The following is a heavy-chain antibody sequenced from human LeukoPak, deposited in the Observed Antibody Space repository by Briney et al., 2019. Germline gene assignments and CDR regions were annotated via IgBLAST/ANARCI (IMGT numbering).Heavy chain of an antibody. Sequence: PGGSLRLSCAASGFTFSSYSMNWVRQAPGKGLEWVSSISSSSSYIYYADSVKGRFTISRDNAKNSLYLQMKSLRAEDTAVYYCARDEEVTTVTKFNYWGQGTLVTVSS. V-gene: IGHV3-21*01. CDR3: ARDEEVTTVTKFNY. J-gene: IGHJ4*02. CDR1: GFTFSSYS. D-gene: IGHD4-17*01. CDR2: ISSSSSYI.